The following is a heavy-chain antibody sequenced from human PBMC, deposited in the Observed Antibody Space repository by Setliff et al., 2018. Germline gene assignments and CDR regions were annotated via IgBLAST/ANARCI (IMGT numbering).Heavy chain of an antibody. CDR2: IYYIGTT. CDR1: GGSISTNSYY. J-gene: IGHJ4*02. Sequence: SETLSLTCTVSGGSISTNSYYWGWIRQPPGKGLEWIGSIYYIGTTYYNPSLKSRVTISVDTSRNHFSLKLSSVTAADTAVYYCARVEGAADYWGQGTLVTVSS. CDR3: ARVEGAADY. D-gene: IGHD2-15*01. V-gene: IGHV4-39*02.